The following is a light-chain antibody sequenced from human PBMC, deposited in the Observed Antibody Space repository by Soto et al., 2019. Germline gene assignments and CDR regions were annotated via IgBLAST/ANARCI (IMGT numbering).Light chain of an antibody. CDR2: GPT. CDR3: HQYNIWPFT. J-gene: IGKJ2*01. V-gene: IGKV3-15*01. Sequence: EVVMTQSPGTLAVSPGERTTLSCRASQSISSVAWYQQRLGQPPRLLIHGPTTRATGIPARFSGSGGGTEFTLTISSLQSEDFAVYYCHQYNIWPFTFGQGTKLDI. CDR1: QSISS.